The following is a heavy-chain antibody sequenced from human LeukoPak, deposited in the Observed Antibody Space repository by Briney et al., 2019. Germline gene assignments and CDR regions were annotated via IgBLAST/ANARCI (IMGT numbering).Heavy chain of an antibody. D-gene: IGHD3-3*01. V-gene: IGHV4-39*01. CDR2: IYYSGST. Sequence: SETLSLTCTVSGGSISSSSYYWGWIRQPPGKGLEWIGSIYYSGSTYYNPSLKSRVTISVDTSKNQFSLKLSSVTAAGTAVYYRARLLGDGVGYNWFDPWGQGTLVTVSS. CDR3: ARLLGDGVGYNWFDP. CDR1: GGSISSSSYY. J-gene: IGHJ5*02.